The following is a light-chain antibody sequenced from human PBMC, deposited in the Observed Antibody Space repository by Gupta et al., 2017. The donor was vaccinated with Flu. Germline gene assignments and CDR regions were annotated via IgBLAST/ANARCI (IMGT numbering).Light chain of an antibody. CDR3: QQYRSSLYT. CDR2: GAF. J-gene: IGKJ2*01. Sequence: EVVLTQSPGTLSLSPGKRATLSCRASQSINSNYLAWYQQKPGQAPRLLIFGAFSRATGIPDRFSGSGSGTDFTLTISRLEPEDFAMYYCQQYRSSLYTFGQGTKLEIK. CDR1: QSINSNY. V-gene: IGKV3-20*01.